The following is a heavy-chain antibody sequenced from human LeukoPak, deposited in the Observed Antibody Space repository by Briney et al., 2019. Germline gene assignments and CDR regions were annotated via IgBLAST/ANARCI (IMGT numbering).Heavy chain of an antibody. CDR3: ARADQGPLDY. CDR1: GFTFNSYS. J-gene: IGHJ4*02. D-gene: IGHD2-2*01. Sequence: QAGGSLRLSCAASGFTFNSYSMMWVRQAPGKGLEWVSYISSSSTTIHYADSVKGRFTISRDNARNTVYLHMNSLRAEDTAVFYCARADQGPLDYWGQGTLVTVSS. CDR2: ISSSSTTI. V-gene: IGHV3-48*04.